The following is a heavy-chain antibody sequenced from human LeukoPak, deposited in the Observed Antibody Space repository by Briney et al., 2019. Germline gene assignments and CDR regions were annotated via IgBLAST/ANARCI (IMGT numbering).Heavy chain of an antibody. Sequence: SQTLSLTCTVSGGSLSSGGYSWRWLRQPPGKGLEWIGYIYHSGSTYYNPSLKSRVTISVDRSKNQFSLKLSSVTAADTAVYYCARAHKDYYGSGSYHFDYWGQGTLVTVSS. CDR1: GGSLSSGGYS. CDR2: IYHSGST. J-gene: IGHJ4*02. CDR3: ARAHKDYYGSGSYHFDY. D-gene: IGHD3-10*01. V-gene: IGHV4-30-2*01.